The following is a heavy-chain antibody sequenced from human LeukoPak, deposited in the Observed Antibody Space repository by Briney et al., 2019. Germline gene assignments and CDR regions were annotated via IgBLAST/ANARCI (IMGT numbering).Heavy chain of an antibody. V-gene: IGHV3-15*07. D-gene: IGHD6-19*01. CDR2: IKGTPDDETT. CDR3: ATHLGWRGGDY. Sequence: PGGSLRLSCAVSGLTFSNAWLTWVRQAPGKGLEWVGRIKGTPDDETTDYAEPVKGRFSISRDNSKNTLYLQINNLKTEDTAVYYCATHLGWRGGDYWGPGTLVTVSS. CDR1: GLTFSNAW. J-gene: IGHJ4*02.